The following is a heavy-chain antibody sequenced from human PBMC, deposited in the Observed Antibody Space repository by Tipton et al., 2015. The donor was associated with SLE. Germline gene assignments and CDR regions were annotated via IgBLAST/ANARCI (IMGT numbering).Heavy chain of an antibody. D-gene: IGHD3-3*01. CDR3: ARDYYEDAFDI. Sequence: TLSLTCTVSGGSISSYYWSWIRQPPGKGLEWIGYIYTSGSTNYNPPLKSRVTISVDTSKNQFSLKLSSVTAADTAVYYCARDYYEDAFDIWGQGTMVTVSS. J-gene: IGHJ3*02. CDR1: GGSISSYY. CDR2: IYTSGST. V-gene: IGHV4-4*08.